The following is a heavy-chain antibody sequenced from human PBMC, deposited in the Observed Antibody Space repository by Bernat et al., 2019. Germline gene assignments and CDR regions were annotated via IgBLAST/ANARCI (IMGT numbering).Heavy chain of an antibody. CDR3: ARDGTAWCPDF. J-gene: IGHJ4*02. Sequence: QVQLVASGGGVVRPGTSLRLSCVGSGFTFRSFGIHWVHQAPGKGLEWVTLASNDGTNKPYADSVRGRFTTSRDNSKNTVYLHMNSLRVDDTAIYYCARDGTAWCPDFWGLGTLVTVAP. CDR1: GFTFRSFG. D-gene: IGHD2-21*02. CDR2: ASNDGTNK. V-gene: IGHV3-30*19.